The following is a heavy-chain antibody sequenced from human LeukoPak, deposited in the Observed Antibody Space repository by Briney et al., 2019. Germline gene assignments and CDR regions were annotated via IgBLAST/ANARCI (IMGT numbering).Heavy chain of an antibody. Sequence: GGSLRLSCAASRFTFSSYAMHWVRQAPGKGLEWVAFIRYDGSNKYYADSVKGRFTISRDNSKNTLYLQMNSLRAEDTAVYYCAKDPYTYYYGSGSPGDYWGQGTLVTVSS. CDR2: IRYDGSNK. D-gene: IGHD3-10*01. CDR1: RFTFSSYA. V-gene: IGHV3-30*02. CDR3: AKDPYTYYYGSGSPGDY. J-gene: IGHJ4*02.